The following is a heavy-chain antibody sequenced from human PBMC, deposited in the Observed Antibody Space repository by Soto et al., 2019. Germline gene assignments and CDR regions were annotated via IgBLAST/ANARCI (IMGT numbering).Heavy chain of an antibody. Sequence: TVSGGSISSGDYYWSWIRQPPGKGLEWIGYIYYSGSTYYNPSLKSRVTISVDTSKNQFSLKLSSVTAADTAVYYCARDRNGGNFDYWGQGTLVTVSS. CDR1: GGSISSGDYY. CDR3: ARDRNGGNFDY. V-gene: IGHV4-30-4*01. D-gene: IGHD2-15*01. J-gene: IGHJ4*02. CDR2: IYYSGST.